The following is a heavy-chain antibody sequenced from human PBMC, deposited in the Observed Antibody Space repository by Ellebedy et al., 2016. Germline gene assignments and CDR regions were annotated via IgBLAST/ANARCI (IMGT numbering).Heavy chain of an antibody. Sequence: GESLKISCAASGFTFSNAWMSWVRQAPGKGLEWVGGTTDFAAPVKDRFSISRNDSKNTLYLQMNSLKTEDTAVYYCTTVGATKAYWGQGTLVTVSS. V-gene: IGHV3-15*01. D-gene: IGHD1-26*01. CDR3: TTVGATKAY. J-gene: IGHJ4*02. CDR2: GTT. CDR1: GFTFSNAW.